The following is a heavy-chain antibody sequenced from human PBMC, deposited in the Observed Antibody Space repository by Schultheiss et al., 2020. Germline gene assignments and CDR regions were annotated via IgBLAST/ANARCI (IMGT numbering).Heavy chain of an antibody. J-gene: IGHJ4*02. D-gene: IGHD6-13*01. CDR2: ISYDGSNK. Sequence: GGSLRLSCAASGFTFSNYGMHWIRQAPGKGLEWVAVISYDGSNKYYADSVKGRFTISRDNSKNTLYLQMNSLRAEDTAVYYCARGYSSSWYIHDYWGQGTLVTVSS. CDR3: ARGYSSSWYIHDY. V-gene: IGHV3-30*19. CDR1: GFTFSNYG.